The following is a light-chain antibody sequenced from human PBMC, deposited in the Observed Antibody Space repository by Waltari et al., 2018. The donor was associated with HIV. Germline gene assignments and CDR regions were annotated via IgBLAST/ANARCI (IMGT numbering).Light chain of an antibody. CDR2: NDN. CDR3: QSYDSSLSGSV. Sequence: QSVLTQPPSVSGAPGQRVTLSCTGSSSNIGTHAVHWYQQVPGRSPKLLNYNDNNRPSGVPDRFSGSKSGTSSSLAITGLQAEDETDYYCQSYDSSLSGSVFGGGTKLTVL. V-gene: IGLV1-40*01. CDR1: SSNIGTHA. J-gene: IGLJ2*01.